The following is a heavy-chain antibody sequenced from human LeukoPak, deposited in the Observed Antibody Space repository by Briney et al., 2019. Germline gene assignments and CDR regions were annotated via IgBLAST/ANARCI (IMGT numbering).Heavy chain of an antibody. CDR3: AKDSGGSVLED. CDR2: ISYDGTNE. Sequence: GGSLRLSCAASGFIFSGSVMRWVRQAPGKGLEWVAIISYDGTNENYGDSVKGRFTISRDTSKSTLYLHMNSLRHDDTAVYYCAKDSGGSVLEDWGHGSLVIVSS. D-gene: IGHD2-15*01. CDR1: GFIFSGSV. J-gene: IGHJ4*01. V-gene: IGHV3-30*18.